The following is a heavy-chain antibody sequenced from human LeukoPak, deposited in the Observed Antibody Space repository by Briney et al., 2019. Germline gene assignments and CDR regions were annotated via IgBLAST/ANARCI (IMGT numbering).Heavy chain of an antibody. D-gene: IGHD3-16*01. Sequence: GGSLRLSCAASGLNFSDYYMSWIRRAPGKGLEWVSYISSYGGSIDYADSVKGRFTISRDNAKNTLYLQMNGLRAEDTAVYYCVRDLILVWTPGDDFDHWGQGTLVTVSS. V-gene: IGHV3-11*04. CDR1: GLNFSDYY. CDR3: VRDLILVWTPGDDFDH. CDR2: ISSYGGSI. J-gene: IGHJ4*02.